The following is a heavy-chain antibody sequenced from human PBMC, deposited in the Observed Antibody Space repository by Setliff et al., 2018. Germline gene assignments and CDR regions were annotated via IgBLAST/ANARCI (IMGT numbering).Heavy chain of an antibody. CDR1: GLTFSSYW. D-gene: IGHD5-18*01. J-gene: IGHJ6*03. CDR2: IKQDGSEI. Sequence: PGGSLRLSCAASGLTFSSYWMTWVRQAPGKGLEWLANIKQDGSEIYSVDSVKGRFSISRDNAKNSLYLQMNSLRAEDTAVYYCAKLVWLTTWYYMDVWGKGTTVTV. V-gene: IGHV3-7*03. CDR3: AKLVWLTTWYYMDV.